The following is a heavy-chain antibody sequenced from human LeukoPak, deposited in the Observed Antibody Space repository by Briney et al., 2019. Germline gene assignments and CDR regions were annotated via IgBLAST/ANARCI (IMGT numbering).Heavy chain of an antibody. CDR3: ARDSYYYDISGRAEYFHH. D-gene: IGHD3-22*01. J-gene: IGHJ1*01. CDR1: GYTFTGYY. CDR2: INPSSGGT. Sequence: ASVKVSCKASGYTFTGYYIHWVRQAPGQGLEWLGWINPSSGGTDCAQKFQGGVTMTRDTSISTAYLELKRLRSDDTAVYFCARDSYYYDISGRAEYFHHWGQGTLVTVSS. V-gene: IGHV1-2*02.